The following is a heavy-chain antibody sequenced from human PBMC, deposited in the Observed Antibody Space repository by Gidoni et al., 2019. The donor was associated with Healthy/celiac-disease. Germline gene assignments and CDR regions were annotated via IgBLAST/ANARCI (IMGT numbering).Heavy chain of an antibody. V-gene: IGHV3-21*01. CDR2: ISSSSSYI. Sequence: EVQLVESGGGLVKPGGSLRLSCAASGFTFRSSNMNWVRQAPGKGLEWVSSISSSSSYIYYADSVKGQFTISRDNAKNSLYLQMNSLRAEDTAVYYCARGSSHYDILTGYDYWGQGTLVTVSS. CDR1: GFTFRSSN. D-gene: IGHD3-9*01. CDR3: ARGSSHYDILTGYDY. J-gene: IGHJ4*02.